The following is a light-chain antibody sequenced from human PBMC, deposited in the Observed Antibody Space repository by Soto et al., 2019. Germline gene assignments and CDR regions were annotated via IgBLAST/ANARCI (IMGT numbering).Light chain of an antibody. CDR3: QQRNSWPPIT. J-gene: IGKJ5*01. CDR1: QSVRTY. V-gene: IGKV3-11*01. CDR2: DAS. Sequence: EIVLTQSAVTLSLSPGERATLSCGASQSVRTYLAWYQVKPGQAPRLLIYDASSRASGVPARFSGSGSGTDFTLTISSLEPEDFALYYCQQRNSWPPITFGQGTRLEIK.